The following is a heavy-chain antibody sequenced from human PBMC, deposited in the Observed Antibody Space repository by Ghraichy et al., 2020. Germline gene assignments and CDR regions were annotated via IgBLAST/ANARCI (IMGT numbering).Heavy chain of an antibody. D-gene: IGHD2-2*02. Sequence: GGSLRLSCAASGFTFSSYSMNWVRQAPGKGLEWVSSISSSSSYIYYADSVKGRFTISRDNAKNSLYLQMNSLRAEDTAVYYCARVSGYSPIDAFDIWGQGTMVTVSS. CDR2: ISSSSSYI. V-gene: IGHV3-21*01. CDR1: GFTFSSYS. J-gene: IGHJ3*02. CDR3: ARVSGYSPIDAFDI.